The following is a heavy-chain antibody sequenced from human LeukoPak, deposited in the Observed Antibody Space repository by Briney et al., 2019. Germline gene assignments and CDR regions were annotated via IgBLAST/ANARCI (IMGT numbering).Heavy chain of an antibody. Sequence: GGSLRLSCAASGFTFSSYAMSWVRQAPGKGLEWVSAISGSGGSTYYADSVKGRFTISRDNSKNTLYLQMNSLRAEDTAVYYRAHPKGYSSSSFDYWGQGTLVTVSS. D-gene: IGHD6-6*01. V-gene: IGHV3-23*01. CDR1: GFTFSSYA. CDR3: AHPKGYSSSSFDY. CDR2: ISGSGGST. J-gene: IGHJ4*02.